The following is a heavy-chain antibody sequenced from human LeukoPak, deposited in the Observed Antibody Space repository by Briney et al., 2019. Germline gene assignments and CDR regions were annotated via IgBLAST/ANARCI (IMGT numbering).Heavy chain of an antibody. V-gene: IGHV3-30*18. J-gene: IGHJ4*02. CDR3: AKDGNGFTNYFDY. CDR1: GFTFSSYG. D-gene: IGHD5-24*01. Sequence: GGSLRLSCAASGFTFSSYGMHWVRQAPGKGLEWVAVISYDGSNKYYADSVKGRFTISRDNSKNTLYLQMNGLRAEDTAVYYCAKDGNGFTNYFDYWGQGTLVTVSS. CDR2: ISYDGSNK.